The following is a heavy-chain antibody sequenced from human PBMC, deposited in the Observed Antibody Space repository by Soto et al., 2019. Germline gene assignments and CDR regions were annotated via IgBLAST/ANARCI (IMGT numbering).Heavy chain of an antibody. CDR1: GGSISTVDYF. V-gene: IGHV4-30-4*01. D-gene: IGHD2-15*01. J-gene: IGHJ5*02. CDR3: ARGRYCLTGRCFPNWFDS. CDR2: IYKSTTT. Sequence: PSEPLSLTSFVSGGSISTVDYFWAWVPQPPGQALEYIGYIYKSTTTYYNPSFESRVAISLDTSRSQFSLNVTSVTAADTAVYFCARGRYCLTGRCFPNWFDSWGQG.